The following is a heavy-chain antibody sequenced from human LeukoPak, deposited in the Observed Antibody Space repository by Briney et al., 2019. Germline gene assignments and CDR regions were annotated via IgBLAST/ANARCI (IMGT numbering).Heavy chain of an antibody. CDR2: SNSDGSST. CDR1: GFTFRSYW. D-gene: IGHD6-13*01. V-gene: IGHV3-74*01. Sequence: PGGSLRLSCAASGFTFRSYWMYWVRQAPGKGLVWVSRSNSDGSSTSYADSLKGRFTISRDNAKNTVYLQMNSLSAEDTAVYYCARGGRYSTDNWFDPWGRGTLVTVSS. J-gene: IGHJ5*02. CDR3: ARGGRYSTDNWFDP.